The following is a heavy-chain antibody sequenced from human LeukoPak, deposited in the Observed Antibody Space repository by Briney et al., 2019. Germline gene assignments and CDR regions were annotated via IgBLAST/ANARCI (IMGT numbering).Heavy chain of an antibody. D-gene: IGHD3-10*01. J-gene: IGHJ4*02. CDR2: IKDADAKP. V-gene: IGHV3-23*01. CDR3: AKVGVRINSGDY. Sequence: QSGGSLILSCATSGLAVSTSVIYWFRQAPGKGLEWVSDIKDADAKPSYADSVKGRFTISRDNSKNTVYLEMNSLRAEDTALYYCAKVGVRINSGDYWGQGTLVTVSS. CDR1: GLAVSTSV.